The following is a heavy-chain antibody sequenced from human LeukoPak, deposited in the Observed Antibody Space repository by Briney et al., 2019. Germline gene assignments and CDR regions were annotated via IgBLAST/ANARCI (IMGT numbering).Heavy chain of an antibody. D-gene: IGHD4-23*01. CDR2: IHYSGFS. CDR3: ARDLHGGNSGLGY. CDR1: GGSISSYY. Sequence: SETLSLTCTVSGGSISSYYWSWIRQPPGKGLEWIGYIHYSGFSNYNPSLKSRVTISVDTSKNQFSLKLSFVTAADTAVYYCARDLHGGNSGLGYWGQGNLVTVSS. J-gene: IGHJ1*01. V-gene: IGHV4-59*01.